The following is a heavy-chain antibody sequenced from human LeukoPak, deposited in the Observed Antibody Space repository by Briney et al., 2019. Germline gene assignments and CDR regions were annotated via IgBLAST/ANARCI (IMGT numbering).Heavy chain of an antibody. CDR3: ARGELRYFDL. J-gene: IGHJ2*01. V-gene: IGHV1-69*05. CDR2: IIPIFGTA. D-gene: IGHD1-26*01. Sequence: ASVKVSCKASGGTFSSYAISWVRQAPGQGLEWMGGIIPIFGTASYAQKFQGRVTMTRDTSTSTVYMELSSLRSEDTAVYYCARGELRYFDLWGRGTLVTVSS. CDR1: GGTFSSYA.